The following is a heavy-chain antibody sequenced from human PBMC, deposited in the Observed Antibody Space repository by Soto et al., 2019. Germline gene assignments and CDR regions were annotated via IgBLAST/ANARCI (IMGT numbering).Heavy chain of an antibody. CDR1: GGSISTSYW. CDR2: IYHSGST. CDR3: ARGGDYRFDY. Sequence: QVQLQESGPGLVKPSGTLSLTCAVSGGSISTSYWWSWVRQPPEKGLEWIGEIYHSGSTNYNPSLKSRVTISLDKSNNQFSLKLSSVTAADTAVYYCARGGDYRFDYWGQGTLVTVSS. D-gene: IGHD4-17*01. J-gene: IGHJ4*02. V-gene: IGHV4-4*02.